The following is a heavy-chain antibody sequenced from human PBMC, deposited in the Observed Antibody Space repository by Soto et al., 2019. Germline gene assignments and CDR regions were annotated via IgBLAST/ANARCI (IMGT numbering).Heavy chain of an antibody. CDR1: GFTFTYYW. Sequence: GGSLRLSCAASGFTFTYYWMHWVRQAPGKGLVWVSRINNNGSSTDYADSVKGRFTISRDNAKNTLYLQMNSLRAEDTAVYYCARVEGYCSSPGCYINYSYGMDVWGQGTTVTVSS. CDR3: ARVEGYCSSPGCYINYSYGMDV. CDR2: INNNGSST. D-gene: IGHD2-2*02. V-gene: IGHV3-74*01. J-gene: IGHJ6*02.